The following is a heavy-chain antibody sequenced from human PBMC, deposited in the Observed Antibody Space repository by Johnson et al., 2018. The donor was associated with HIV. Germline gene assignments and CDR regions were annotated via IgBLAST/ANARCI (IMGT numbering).Heavy chain of an antibody. CDR1: GFTFSSYG. V-gene: IGHV3-30*18. D-gene: IGHD1-26*01. CDR3: AKGREWELLGGAFDI. Sequence: QVQLVESGGGVVQPGRSLRLSCAASGFTFSSYGMHWVRQAPGKGLEWLAVISYDGSNKYYADSVKGRFTISRDNSKNTLFLQINSLRPEDTAVYYCAKGREWELLGGAFDIWGQGTMVTVSS. J-gene: IGHJ3*02. CDR2: ISYDGSNK.